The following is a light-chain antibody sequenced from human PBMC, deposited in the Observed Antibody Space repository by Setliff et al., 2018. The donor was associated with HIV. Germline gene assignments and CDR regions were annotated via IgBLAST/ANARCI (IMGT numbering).Light chain of an antibody. CDR2: SNN. CDR3: AAWDDSLNVL. CDR1: RSNIGSNT. V-gene: IGLV1-44*01. J-gene: IGLJ1*01. Sequence: QSALAQPPSASGTPEQRVTIFCSGSRSNIGSNTVNWYQQLPGTAPKLLIYSNNQRPSGVPDRFSGSKSGTSASLAISGLQSEDEADYYCAAWDDSLNVLFGTGTKVTVL.